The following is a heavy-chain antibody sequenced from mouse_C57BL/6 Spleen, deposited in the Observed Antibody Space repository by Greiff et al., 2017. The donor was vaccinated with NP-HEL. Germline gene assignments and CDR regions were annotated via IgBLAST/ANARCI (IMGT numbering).Heavy chain of an antibody. J-gene: IGHJ2*01. V-gene: IGHV1-4*01. Sequence: VKLVESGAELARPGASVKMSCKASGYTFTSYTMHWVKQRPGQGLEWLGYINPSSGYTKYNQKFKDKATLTADKSSSTAYMQLSSLTSEDSAVYYCARWELGQIRDFDYWGQGTTLTVSS. D-gene: IGHD4-1*01. CDR2: INPSSGYT. CDR1: GYTFTSYT. CDR3: ARWELGQIRDFDY.